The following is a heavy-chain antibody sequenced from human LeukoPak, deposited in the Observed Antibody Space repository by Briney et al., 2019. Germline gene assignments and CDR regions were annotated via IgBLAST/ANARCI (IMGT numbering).Heavy chain of an antibody. Sequence: SETLSLTCAVSGGSISSSNWWSWVRQPPGKELEWIGEIYHSGSTNYNPSLKSRVTISVGKSKNQFSLKLSSVTAADTAVYYCARTSPGGYDYNYWGQGTLVTVSS. V-gene: IGHV4-4*02. D-gene: IGHD5-12*01. CDR2: IYHSGST. CDR3: ARTSPGGYDYNY. J-gene: IGHJ4*02. CDR1: GGSISSSNW.